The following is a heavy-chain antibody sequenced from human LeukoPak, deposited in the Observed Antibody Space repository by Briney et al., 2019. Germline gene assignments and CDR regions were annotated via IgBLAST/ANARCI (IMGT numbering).Heavy chain of an antibody. J-gene: IGHJ4*02. CDR3: ARAAYDSGAYYPIFTY. V-gene: IGHV4-61*05. CDR2: IYTSGST. Sequence: SETLSLTCTVSGGSISSSSYYCGWIRQPPGKGREWIGYIYTSGSTNYNPSLKSRVTISVDNSKSQVSLKLSSVTAADTAVYYCARAAYDSGAYYPIFTYWGQGTLVTVSS. CDR1: GGSISSSSYY. D-gene: IGHD3-22*01.